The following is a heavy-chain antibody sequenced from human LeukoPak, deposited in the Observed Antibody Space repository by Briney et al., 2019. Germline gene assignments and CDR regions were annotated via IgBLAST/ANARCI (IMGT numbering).Heavy chain of an antibody. CDR2: IWYDGSNK. Sequence: PGGSLRLSCAASGFTFSSYGMHWVRQAPGKGLEWVALIWYDGSNKYYADSVKGRFTISRDNSKSTLFLQMNSLRAEDTAIYYCARDDCSGSSCYVGDYYYGMDVWGQGTTVTVSS. CDR1: GFTFSSYG. D-gene: IGHD2-2*01. J-gene: IGHJ6*02. CDR3: ARDDCSGSSCYVGDYYYGMDV. V-gene: IGHV3-33*01.